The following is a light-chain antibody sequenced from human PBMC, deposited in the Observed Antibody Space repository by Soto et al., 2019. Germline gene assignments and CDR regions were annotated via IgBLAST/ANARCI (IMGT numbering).Light chain of an antibody. J-gene: IGLJ2*01. CDR1: SSDVGGYNY. V-gene: IGLV2-14*01. Sequence: QSVLTQPASVSGSPGQSITISCTGTSSDVGGYNYVSWYQQHPGKAPKLMIYDVINRPSGVSNRFSGSKSGNSASLTIPGLQAEDEADYYCSSYTSSSTYVVFGGGAKLTVL. CDR2: DVI. CDR3: SSYTSSSTYVV.